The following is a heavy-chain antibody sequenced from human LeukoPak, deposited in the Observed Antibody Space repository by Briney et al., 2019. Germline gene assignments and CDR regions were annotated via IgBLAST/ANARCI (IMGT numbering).Heavy chain of an antibody. V-gene: IGHV1-18*01. CDR3: ARGRRGSGWYDGLYY. CDR1: GYTFINYG. CDR2: ISTYNGHT. Sequence: ASVKVSCKASGYTFINYGISWVRQAPGQGLEWMGWISTYNGHTKYAQKLQGRVTMTTDTSTSTAYMELSSLRSEDTAVYYCARGRRGSGWYDGLYYWGQGTLVTVSS. D-gene: IGHD6-19*01. J-gene: IGHJ4*02.